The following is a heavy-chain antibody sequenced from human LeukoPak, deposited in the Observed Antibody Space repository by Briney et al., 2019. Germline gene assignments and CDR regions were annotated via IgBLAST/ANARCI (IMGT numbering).Heavy chain of an antibody. V-gene: IGHV1-46*01. CDR3: ARDLGHDHTDAFDI. D-gene: IGHD1-1*01. Sequence: ASVKVSCKASGGTFSSYAISWVRQAPGQGLEWMGIINPTGGSTSYAQKFQGRVTMTRDTSTSTVYMELSSLRSEDTAVYYCARDLGHDHTDAFDIWGQGTMVIVSS. CDR1: GGTFSSYA. J-gene: IGHJ3*02. CDR2: INPTGGST.